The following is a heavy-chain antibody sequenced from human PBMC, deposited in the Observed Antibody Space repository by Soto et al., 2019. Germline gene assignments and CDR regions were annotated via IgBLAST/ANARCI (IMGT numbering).Heavy chain of an antibody. CDR2: ISGSGGST. D-gene: IGHD3-10*01. Sequence: EVQLLESGGGLVQPGGSLRLSCAASGFTFSSYAMSWVRQAPGKGLEWVSAISGSGGSTYYEGSVKGGFTITRDNSKNTLYLQMNSVRAEDTAVYYCAPDPGGAGDYWGQGTLITVSS. CDR3: APDPGGAGDY. CDR1: GFTFSSYA. J-gene: IGHJ4*02. V-gene: IGHV3-23*01.